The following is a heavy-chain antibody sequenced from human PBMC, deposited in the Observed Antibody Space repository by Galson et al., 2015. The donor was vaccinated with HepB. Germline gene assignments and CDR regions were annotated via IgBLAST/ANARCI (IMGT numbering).Heavy chain of an antibody. J-gene: IGHJ2*01. CDR3: ARGGDSSSSPGRVRWYFDL. CDR1: GFTFSSYA. Sequence: SLRLSCAASGFTFSSYAMHWVRQAPGKGLEWVAVISYDGSNKYYADSVKGRFTISRDNSKNTLYLQMNSLRAEDTAVYYCARGGDSSSSPGRVRWYFDLWGRGTLVTVSS. CDR2: ISYDGSNK. D-gene: IGHD6-6*01. V-gene: IGHV3-30-3*01.